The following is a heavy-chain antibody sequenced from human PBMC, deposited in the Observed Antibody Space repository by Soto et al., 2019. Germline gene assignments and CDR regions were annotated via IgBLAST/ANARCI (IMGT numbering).Heavy chain of an antibody. CDR3: ARNKLERRHFYYFDY. V-gene: IGHV1-69*13. CDR1: GGTFSSYA. D-gene: IGHD1-1*01. CDR2: IIPIFGTA. Sequence: SVKVSCKASGGTFSSYAISWVRQAPGQGLGWMGGIIPIFGTANYAQKFQGRVTITADESTSTAYMGLSSLRSEDTAVYYCARNKLERRHFYYFDYWGQGTLVTVSS. J-gene: IGHJ4*02.